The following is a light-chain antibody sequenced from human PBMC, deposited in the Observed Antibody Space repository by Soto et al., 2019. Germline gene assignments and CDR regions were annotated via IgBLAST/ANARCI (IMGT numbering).Light chain of an antibody. CDR3: QQYNSYPWT. CDR2: KAS. V-gene: IGKV1-5*03. J-gene: IGKJ1*01. CDR1: QSISSW. Sequence: MNQWACTLYANIGDTVTITCRASQSISSWLAWYQQKPGKAPKLLIYKASTLESGVPSNFSGSGSGTEFTLTISSLQPEDFAPYYCQQYNSYPWT.